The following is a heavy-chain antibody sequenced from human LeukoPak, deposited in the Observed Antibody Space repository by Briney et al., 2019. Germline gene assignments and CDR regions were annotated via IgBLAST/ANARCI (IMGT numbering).Heavy chain of an antibody. CDR1: GFTFSSSG. D-gene: IGHD2-2*01. Sequence: PGGSLRLSCAASGFTFSSSGMHWVRQAPGTGLEWVAFIRSDGNNKYYADSVKGRFTISRDNSKNTVYPQMNSLRGEDTAVYYCAPRSINLQYYFDYWGQGTLVTVSS. CDR2: IRSDGNNK. J-gene: IGHJ4*02. V-gene: IGHV3-30*02. CDR3: APRSINLQYYFDY.